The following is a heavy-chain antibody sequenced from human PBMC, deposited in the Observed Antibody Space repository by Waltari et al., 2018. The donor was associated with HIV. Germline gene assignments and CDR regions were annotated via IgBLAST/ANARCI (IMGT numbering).Heavy chain of an antibody. V-gene: IGHV1-69*01. D-gene: IGHD6-6*01. CDR2: IIPIFGTA. CDR3: ARTDSSASYYYDGMDV. CDR1: GGLFISSA. J-gene: IGHJ6*02. Sequence: QVQLVQSGAEVNKPGSSVKVSCKASGGLFISSALSWVRPAPGPVLEWMGGIIPIFGTANYAQKFQGRVTITADESTSTAYMELSSLRSEDTAVYDCARTDSSASYYYDGMDVWGQGTTVTVSS.